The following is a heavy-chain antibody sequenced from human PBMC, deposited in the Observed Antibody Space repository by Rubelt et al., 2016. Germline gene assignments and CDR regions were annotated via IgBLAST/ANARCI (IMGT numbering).Heavy chain of an antibody. V-gene: IGHV4-34*01. D-gene: IGHD1-26*01. CDR3: ARGLRWETKGFDY. J-gene: IGHJ4*02. CDR2: INHSGST. CDR1: GGSFSGYY. Sequence: QVQLQQWGAGLLKPSETLSLTCAVYGGSFSGYYWSWIRQPPGKGLEWIGEINHSGSTNYNPSLKSRVTISVDTSKNQFSLKLSSVTAADTAVYYCARGLRWETKGFDYWGQGTLVTVSS.